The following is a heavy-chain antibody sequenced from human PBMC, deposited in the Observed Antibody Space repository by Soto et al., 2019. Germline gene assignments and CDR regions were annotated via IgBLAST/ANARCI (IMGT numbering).Heavy chain of an antibody. CDR3: AIHHTYYDYVWGSYRPQAIDY. CDR2: IYPGDSDT. Sequence: GESLKISCKGSGYSFTSYWIGWVRQMPGKGLEWVGIIYPGDSDTRYSPSFQGQVSIPADKSISTAYLQWSSLKASDTAMYYCAIHHTYYDYVWGSYRPQAIDYWGQGTLVTVSS. CDR1: GYSFTSYW. J-gene: IGHJ4*02. V-gene: IGHV5-51*01. D-gene: IGHD3-16*02.